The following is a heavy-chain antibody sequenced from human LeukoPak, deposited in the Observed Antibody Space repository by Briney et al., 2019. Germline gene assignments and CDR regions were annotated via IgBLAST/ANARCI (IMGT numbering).Heavy chain of an antibody. CDR3: ASDSSGYYFDY. J-gene: IGHJ4*02. CDR1: GYTFTSYY. D-gene: IGHD3-22*01. V-gene: IGHV1-46*01. Sequence: ASVKVSCKASGYTFTSYYMHWVRQAPGQGLEWMGIINPSGGSTSYAQKFQGRVTITTDESTSTAYMELSSLRSEDTAVYYCASDSSGYYFDYWGQGTLVTVSS. CDR2: INPSGGST.